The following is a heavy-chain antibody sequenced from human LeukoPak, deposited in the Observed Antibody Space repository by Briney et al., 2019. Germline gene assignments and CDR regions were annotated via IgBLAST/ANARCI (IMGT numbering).Heavy chain of an antibody. J-gene: IGHJ6*02. CDR3: ARAGYWGDYYYGMDV. CDR2: IYYFESS. Sequence: PSETLSLTCTVSGGSISSSSYYWGWIRQPPGTGLEWIGTIYYFESSYCNPSLKTRVTISVDTSKNQFSLKLSSVTAADTAVYYCARAGYWGDYYYGMDVWGQGTTVTVSS. D-gene: IGHD3-16*01. V-gene: IGHV4-39*07. CDR1: GGSISSSSYY.